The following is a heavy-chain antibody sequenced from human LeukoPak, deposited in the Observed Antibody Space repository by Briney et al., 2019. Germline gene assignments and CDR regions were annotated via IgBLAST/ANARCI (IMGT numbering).Heavy chain of an antibody. J-gene: IGHJ4*02. Sequence: GGSLRLSCAASGFTFSSYGMHWVRQAPGKGLEWVANIKQDGSAKPYVDSVKGRFTISRDNAKNSLFLQMNSLRAEGTAVYYCARDNGWSADFWGQGTLVTVSS. D-gene: IGHD2-15*01. CDR1: GFTFSSYG. V-gene: IGHV3-7*03. CDR3: ARDNGWSADF. CDR2: IKQDGSAK.